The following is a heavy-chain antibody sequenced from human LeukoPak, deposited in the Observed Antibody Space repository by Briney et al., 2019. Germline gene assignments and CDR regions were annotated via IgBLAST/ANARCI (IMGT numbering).Heavy chain of an antibody. D-gene: IGHD2-15*01. Sequence: PGGSLRLSCAASGFTFSSYWIHWVRQAPGKGLVWVSRSNSDGSSTTYADSVKGRFTISRDNAKNTLYLQMNSLRAEDTAVYFCAGGYPKYYYHYGMDVWGQGTTVTVSS. CDR2: SNSDGSST. V-gene: IGHV3-74*01. J-gene: IGHJ6*02. CDR3: AGGYPKYYYHYGMDV. CDR1: GFTFSSYW.